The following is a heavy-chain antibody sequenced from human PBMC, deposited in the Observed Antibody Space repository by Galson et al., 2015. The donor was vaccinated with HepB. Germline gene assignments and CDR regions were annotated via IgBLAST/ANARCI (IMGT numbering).Heavy chain of an antibody. D-gene: IGHD6-19*01. CDR2: ISANGERT. J-gene: IGHJ4*02. V-gene: IGHV3-64D*06. Sequence: SLRLSCAASGFTFSIYTLHWVRQAPGKGLEYVSVISANGERTYYADSVKGRFTISRDNSKNTQYLQMSSLRAEDTAVYYCVKEGYTTGWYPAVYFDHWGQGALVTVSS. CDR1: GFTFSIYT. CDR3: VKEGYTTGWYPAVYFDH.